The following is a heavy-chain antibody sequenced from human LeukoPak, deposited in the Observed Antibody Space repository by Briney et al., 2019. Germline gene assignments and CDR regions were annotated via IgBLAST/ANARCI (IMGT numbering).Heavy chain of an antibody. CDR2: IYTSGST. D-gene: IGHD6-13*01. Sequence: SETLSLTCTVSGGSISSYYWSWIRQPAGKGLEWIGRIYTSGSTNYNPSLKSRVTMSVDTSKNEFSLKLTSVNAADTAVYYCARDRPGGSSLNYWGQGTLVNVSS. CDR3: ARDRPGGSSLNY. J-gene: IGHJ4*02. V-gene: IGHV4-4*07. CDR1: GGSISSYY.